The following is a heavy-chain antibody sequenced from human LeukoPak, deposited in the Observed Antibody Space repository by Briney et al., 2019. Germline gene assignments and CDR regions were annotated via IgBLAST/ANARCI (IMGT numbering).Heavy chain of an antibody. CDR2: ISGSGGST. CDR3: AKGQIGYCSGGSCYHDY. D-gene: IGHD2-15*01. V-gene: IGHV3-23*01. Sequence: GGSLRLSCAASGFTFSSYAMSWVRQAPGKGLEWVSAISGSGGSTYYADSVKGRFTNSRDNSKNTLYLQMNSLRAEDTAVYYCAKGQIGYCSGGSCYHDYWGQGTLVTVSS. J-gene: IGHJ4*02. CDR1: GFTFSSYA.